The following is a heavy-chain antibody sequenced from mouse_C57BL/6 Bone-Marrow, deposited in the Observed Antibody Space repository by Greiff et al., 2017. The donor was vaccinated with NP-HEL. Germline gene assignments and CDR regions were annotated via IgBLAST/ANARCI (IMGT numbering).Heavy chain of an antibody. J-gene: IGHJ4*01. CDR2: IWRGGST. CDR1: GFSLTSYG. D-gene: IGHD1-1*01. CDR3: ANLLLQFPSYYYAMDY. Sequence: QVQLKESGPGLVQPSQSLSITCTVSGFSLTSYGVHWVRQSPGKGLEWLGVIWRGGSTDYNAAFMSRLSITKDNSKSQVFFKMNSLQADDTAIYYCANLLLQFPSYYYAMDYWGQGTSVTVSS. V-gene: IGHV2-5*01.